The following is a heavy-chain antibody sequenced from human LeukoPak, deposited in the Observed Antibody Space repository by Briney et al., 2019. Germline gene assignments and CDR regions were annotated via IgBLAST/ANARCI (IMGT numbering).Heavy chain of an antibody. CDR1: GFTFSSYA. V-gene: IGHV3-23*01. CDR2: ISGSGGST. Sequence: GGPLRLSCAASGFTFSSYAMSWVRQAPGKGLEWVSAISGSGGSTYYADSVKGRFTISRDNSKNTLYLQMNNLRAEDTAVYYCARDTYSSIDYWGQGTLVTVSS. J-gene: IGHJ4*02. D-gene: IGHD6-13*01. CDR3: ARDTYSSIDY.